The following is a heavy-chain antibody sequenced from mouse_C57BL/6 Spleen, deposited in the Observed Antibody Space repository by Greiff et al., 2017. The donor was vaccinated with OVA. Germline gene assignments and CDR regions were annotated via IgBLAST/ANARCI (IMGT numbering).Heavy chain of an antibody. Sequence: QVQLKQSGPELVKPGASVKISCKASGYAFSSSWMNWVKQRPGKGLEWIGRIYPGDGDTNYNGKFKVKATLTADKSSSTAYMQLRSLTSEYSAVYFCARGEAYYYGSSGYWGQGTTLTVSS. D-gene: IGHD1-1*01. CDR3: ARGEAYYYGSSGY. J-gene: IGHJ2*01. CDR2: IYPGDGDT. CDR1: GYAFSSSW. V-gene: IGHV1-82*01.